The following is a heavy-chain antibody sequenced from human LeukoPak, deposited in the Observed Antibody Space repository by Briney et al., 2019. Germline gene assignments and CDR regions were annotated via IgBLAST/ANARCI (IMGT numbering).Heavy chain of an antibody. CDR3: ARSLYDSSGSTESFDY. J-gene: IGHJ4*02. CDR2: ISAYNGNT. Sequence: GASVKVSCKASGYTFTSYGISWVRQAPGQGLEWMGWISAYNGNTNYAQKLQGSVTMTTDTSTSTAYMELRSLRSDDTAVYYCARSLYDSSGSTESFDYWGQGTLVTVSS. CDR1: GYTFTSYG. V-gene: IGHV1-18*01. D-gene: IGHD3-22*01.